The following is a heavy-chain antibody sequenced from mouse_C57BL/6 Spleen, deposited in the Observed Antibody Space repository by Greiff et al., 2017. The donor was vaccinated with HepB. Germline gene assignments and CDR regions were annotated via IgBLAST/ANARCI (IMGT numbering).Heavy chain of an antibody. V-gene: IGHV1-82*01. Sequence: VQLQQSGPELVKPGASVKISCKASGYAFSSSWMNWVKQRPGKGLEWIGRIYPGDGDTNYNGKFKGKATLTADKSSSTAYMQLSSLTSEDSAVYFCARGRTYYGNYGYARGYGGQEPSDTVFS. J-gene: IGHJ4*01. D-gene: IGHD2-1*01. CDR1: GYAFSSSW. CDR2: IYPGDGDT. CDR3: ARGRTYYGNYGYARGY.